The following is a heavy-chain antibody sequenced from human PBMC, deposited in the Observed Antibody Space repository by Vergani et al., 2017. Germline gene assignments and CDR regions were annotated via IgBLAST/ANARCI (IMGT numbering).Heavy chain of an antibody. CDR1: GFSFSSYA. J-gene: IGHJ6*03. V-gene: IGHV3-30*18. Sequence: QVQLAESGGGRVQPGRSLRLSCAASGFSFSSYAIHWVRQAPGKGLEWVAVISNDGSKKYYADSVKGRFTISRDNSKNTLDLQMNSLRTQDTAVYYCAKAGSITSGSLQYNFYMNDWGKGTTVTVS. CDR3: AKAGSITSGSLQYNFYMND. D-gene: IGHD3-10*01. CDR2: ISNDGSKK.